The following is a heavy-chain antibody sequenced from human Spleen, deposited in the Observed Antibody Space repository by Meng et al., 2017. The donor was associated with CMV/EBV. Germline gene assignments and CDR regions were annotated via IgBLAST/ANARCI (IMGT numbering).Heavy chain of an antibody. D-gene: IGHD2-2*01. J-gene: IGHJ6*02. CDR3: ARDRRDCSSTSCFPNYYYYGMDV. Sequence: ASVKFSCKASGHTFTSYKMHWVRQAPGQGLEWMGIINPSGGSTSDAQKFQGRVTMTRDTSTSTVYMELSSLRSEDTAVYYCARDRRDCSSTSCFPNYYYYGMDVWGQGTTVTVSS. CDR2: INPSGGST. CDR1: GHTFTSYK. V-gene: IGHV1-46*01.